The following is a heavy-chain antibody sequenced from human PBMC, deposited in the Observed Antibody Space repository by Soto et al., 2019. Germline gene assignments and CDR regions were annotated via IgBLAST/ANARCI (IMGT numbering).Heavy chain of an antibody. D-gene: IGHD3-10*01. J-gene: IGHJ4*02. CDR3: ARDRGYARGVC. CDR1: GGTFSSYA. V-gene: IGHV1-69*01. Sequence: QVQLVQSGAEVKKPGSSVKVSCNASGGTFSSYAISWVRQAPGQGLEWMGGIIPIFGTANYAQKFQGRVTITADESTSSAYIELISLRSEDTAVYYCARDRGYARGVCWGQGTLVTVSS. CDR2: IIPIFGTA.